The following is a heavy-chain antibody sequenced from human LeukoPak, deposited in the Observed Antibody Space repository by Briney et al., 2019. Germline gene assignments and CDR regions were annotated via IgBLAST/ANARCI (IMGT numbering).Heavy chain of an antibody. J-gene: IGHJ3*02. Sequence: ASVKVSCKASGYTFTSYDIHWVRQATGQGLEWMGRMNPNSGNTGYAQKFQGRVTITRNTSISTAYMELSSLRSEDTAVYYRARNLGPYYDFWSSYPDAFDIWGQGTMVTVSS. V-gene: IGHV1-8*03. CDR3: ARNLGPYYDFWSSYPDAFDI. CDR1: GYTFTSYD. CDR2: MNPNSGNT. D-gene: IGHD3-3*01.